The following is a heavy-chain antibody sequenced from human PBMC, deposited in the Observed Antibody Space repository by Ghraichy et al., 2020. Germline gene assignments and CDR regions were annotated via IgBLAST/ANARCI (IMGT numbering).Heavy chain of an antibody. CDR2: FDPEDGET. J-gene: IGHJ5*02. CDR3: ATSEGELKGSGWFDP. Sequence: ASVKVSCKVSGYTLTELSMHWVRQAPGKGLEWMGGFDPEDGETIYAQKFQGRVTMTEDTSTDTAYMELSSLRSEDTAVYYCATSEGELKGSGWFDPWGQGTLVTVSS. D-gene: IGHD3-10*01. CDR1: GYTLTELS. V-gene: IGHV1-24*01.